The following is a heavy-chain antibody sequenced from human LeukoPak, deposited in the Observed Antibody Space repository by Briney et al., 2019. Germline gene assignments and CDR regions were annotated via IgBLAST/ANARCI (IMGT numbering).Heavy chain of an antibody. V-gene: IGHV4-30-4*01. D-gene: IGHD3-22*01. CDR3: ARDHYDSSGYFLGNDY. CDR2: VAYTGNT. CDR1: GGSITSGEHY. J-gene: IGHJ4*02. Sequence: SETLSLTCTVSGGSITSGEHYCSWIRQPPGKGLEWIGYVAYTGNTNYNPSLSSRVTMSVDTSRNQFSLKLSSVTAADTAVYYCARDHYDSSGYFLGNDYWGQGILVTVSS.